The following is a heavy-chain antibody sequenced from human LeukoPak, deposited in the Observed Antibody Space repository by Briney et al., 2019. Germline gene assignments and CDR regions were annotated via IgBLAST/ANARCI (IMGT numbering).Heavy chain of an antibody. D-gene: IGHD3-16*02. CDR3: AKDLLPGFRRYDAFDI. J-gene: IGHJ3*02. CDR2: ISGSGGST. V-gene: IGHV3-23*01. Sequence: PGGSLRLSCAASGFTFSSYAMSWVRQAPGKGLEWVSAISGSGGSTYYADSVKGRFTISRDNSKNTLYLQMNSLRAEDTAVYYCAKDLLPGFRRYDAFDIWGQGTMVTVSS. CDR1: GFTFSSYA.